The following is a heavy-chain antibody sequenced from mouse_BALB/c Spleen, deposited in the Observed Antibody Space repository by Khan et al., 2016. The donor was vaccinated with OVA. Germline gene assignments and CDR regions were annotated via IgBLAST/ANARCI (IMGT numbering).Heavy chain of an antibody. CDR2: IISYCYYT. V-gene: IGHV5-6*01. D-gene: IGHD4-1*01. Sequence: EVELVVSGGDLVKPGGSLRLSCAASGFTFSTYGMSWVRQFPDKRLEWVATIISYCYYTYYPDTLTGRSSISRITAENTLYLQMSSLKSEDTAIYYCASHLTGSFAYWGHGTLVTVSA. J-gene: IGHJ3*01. CDR3: ASHLTGSFAY. CDR1: GFTFSTYG.